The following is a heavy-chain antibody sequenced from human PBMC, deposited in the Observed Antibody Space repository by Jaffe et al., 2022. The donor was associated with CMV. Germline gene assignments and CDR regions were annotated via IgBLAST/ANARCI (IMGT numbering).Heavy chain of an antibody. CDR1: GFTFSSYA. CDR2: ISGSGDRT. V-gene: IGHV3-23*01. CDR3: AKIAAAGSKGWFDP. J-gene: IGHJ5*02. D-gene: IGHD6-13*01. Sequence: EVQLLESGGGLVQPGGSLRLSCAASGFTFSSYAMSWVRQAPRKGLEWVSGISGSGDRTYYADSVKGRFTISRDNSKNTLYLQMNSLRAEDTAVYYCAKIAAAGSKGWFDPWGQGTLVTVSS.